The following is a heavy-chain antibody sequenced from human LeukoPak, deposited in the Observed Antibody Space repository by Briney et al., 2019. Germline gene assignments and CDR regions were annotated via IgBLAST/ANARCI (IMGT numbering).Heavy chain of an antibody. D-gene: IGHD3-9*01. CDR3: ARGVDSAIDW. CDR1: GFTFSSYW. V-gene: IGHV3-7*01. CDR2: INGDGRDK. J-gene: IGHJ4*02. Sequence: GGSLRLSCAASGFTFSSYWVNWVRQAPGKGLEWVANINGDGRDKYYVGSARGRFTISRDNADNALYLQMNSLRGDDTALYYCARGVDSAIDWWGQGNLVTVSS.